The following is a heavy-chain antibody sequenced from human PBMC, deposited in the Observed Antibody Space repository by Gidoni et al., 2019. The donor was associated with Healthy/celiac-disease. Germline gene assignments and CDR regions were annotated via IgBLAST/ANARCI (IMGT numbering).Heavy chain of an antibody. CDR2: IYHSGST. V-gene: IGHV4-38-2*01. CDR1: GYSISSGYY. Sequence: QVQLQESGPGLVKPSETLSLTCAVSGYSISSGYYWGWIRQPPGKGLEWIGIIYHSGSTYYNPSLKSRVTISVDTSKNQFSLKLSSVTAADTAVYYCARALGIVATMPFGYWGQGTLVTVSS. CDR3: ARALGIVATMPFGY. J-gene: IGHJ4*02. D-gene: IGHD5-12*01.